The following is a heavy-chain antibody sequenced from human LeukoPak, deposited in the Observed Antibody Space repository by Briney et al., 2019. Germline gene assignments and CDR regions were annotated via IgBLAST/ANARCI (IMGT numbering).Heavy chain of an antibody. V-gene: IGHV1-2*02. D-gene: IGHD3-10*01. Sequence: ASVEVSCKASGYTFTGYYMHWVRQAPGQGLEWMGWINPNSGGTNYAQKFQGRVTMTRDTSISTAYMELSRLRSDDTAVYYCARDARGAYYYGSGSYYKDYWGQGTLVTVSS. CDR1: GYTFTGYY. J-gene: IGHJ4*02. CDR2: INPNSGGT. CDR3: ARDARGAYYYGSGSYYKDY.